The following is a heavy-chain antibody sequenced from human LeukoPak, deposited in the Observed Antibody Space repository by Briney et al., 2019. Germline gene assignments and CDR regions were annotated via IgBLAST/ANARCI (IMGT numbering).Heavy chain of an antibody. J-gene: IGHJ4*02. CDR3: ATGLQLIDF. CDR2: VKSKSEGGTT. D-gene: IGHD6-13*01. Sequence: SGGSLRLSCAASGFTFSKAWMSWVRQAPGKGLEYLGRVKSKSEGGTTDYAAPVKGRFSISRDDSKSTLYLQLNSLKTEDTAVYYCATGLQLIDFWGQGTLVTVSS. CDR1: GFTFSKAW. V-gene: IGHV3-15*01.